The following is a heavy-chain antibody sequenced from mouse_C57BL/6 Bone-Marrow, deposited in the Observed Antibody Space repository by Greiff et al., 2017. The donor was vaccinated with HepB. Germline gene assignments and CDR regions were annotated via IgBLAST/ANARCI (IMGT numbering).Heavy chain of an antibody. V-gene: IGHV5-2*03. CDR1: EYEFPSYD. CDR3: DRQVTAAHWYFDV. J-gene: IGHJ1*03. Sequence: EVKLVESGGGLVQPGESLKLSCESYEYEFPSYDMSWVRKTPEKGLELVAAINSDGGSTYYPDTMERRSTISRDKAKNTLYLQMSSLRSEDTALYYCDRQVTAAHWYFDVWGTGTTVTVSS. CDR2: INSDGGST. D-gene: IGHD2-5*01.